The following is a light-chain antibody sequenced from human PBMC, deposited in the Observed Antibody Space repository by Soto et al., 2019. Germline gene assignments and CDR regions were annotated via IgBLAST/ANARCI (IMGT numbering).Light chain of an antibody. J-gene: IGKJ2*01. V-gene: IGKV3-20*01. CDR2: GAS. CDR3: QQYHSYPYT. CDR1: QSVGSSY. Sequence: EIVLTQSPGTLSLSPGERATLSCRASQSVGSSYLAWYQQKPGQAPRLLMYGASTRATGIPDRFTGSGSGTDFTLTITSLQSDDFATYYCQQYHSYPYTFGQGTKLEIK.